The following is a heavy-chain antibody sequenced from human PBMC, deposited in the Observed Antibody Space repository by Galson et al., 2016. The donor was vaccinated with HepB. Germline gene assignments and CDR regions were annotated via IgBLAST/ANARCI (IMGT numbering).Heavy chain of an antibody. D-gene: IGHD6-13*01. Sequence: SLRLSCAASGFTFPNYAMVWVRQAPGKGLEWVSVIGESGGHTYYADSVRGRFTISRDNSKNTLYLQMNNLRADDTAVYYCAAREAAAGHAFDPWGQGTLVTVSS. CDR1: GFTFPNYA. V-gene: IGHV3-23*01. CDR3: AAREAAAGHAFDP. CDR2: IGESGGHT. J-gene: IGHJ5*02.